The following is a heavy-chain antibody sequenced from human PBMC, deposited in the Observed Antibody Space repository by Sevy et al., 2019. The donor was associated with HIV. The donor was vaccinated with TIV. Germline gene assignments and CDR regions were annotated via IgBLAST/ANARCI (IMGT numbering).Heavy chain of an antibody. J-gene: IGHJ4*02. CDR1: GYTLAKFS. CDR3: ATTKDYYDSSGYPFDY. D-gene: IGHD3-22*01. Sequence: ASVKVSCKVSGYTLAKFSIHWVRQAPGKGLEWMTSFDPEDGDPEDGKTIYARKFLGRVTMTEDTSTDTAYMELRSLRSDDTAVYYCATTKDYYDSSGYPFDYWGQGTLVTVSS. CDR2: FDPEDGDPEDGKT. V-gene: IGHV1-24*01.